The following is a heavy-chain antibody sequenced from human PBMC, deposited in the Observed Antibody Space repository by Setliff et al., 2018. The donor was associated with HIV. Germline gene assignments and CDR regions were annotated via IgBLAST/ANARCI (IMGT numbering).Heavy chain of an antibody. CDR2: ISGSGGST. V-gene: IGHV3-23*01. Sequence: PGGSLRLSCVASGFTFSSYAMSWVRQAPGKGLEWVSAISGSGGSTYYADSVKGRFTISRDNSKNTLYLQMSSLRAEDTAVYYCANTPYSDVVVVAATPVPDYWGQGTLVTVSS. D-gene: IGHD2-15*01. CDR1: GFTFSSYA. J-gene: IGHJ4*02. CDR3: ANTPYSDVVVVAATPVPDY.